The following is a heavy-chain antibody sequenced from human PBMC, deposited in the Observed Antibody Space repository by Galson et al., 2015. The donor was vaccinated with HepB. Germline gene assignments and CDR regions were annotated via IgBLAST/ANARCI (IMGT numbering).Heavy chain of an antibody. CDR1: GFTFSSYA. V-gene: IGHV3-30-3*01. D-gene: IGHD5-24*01. CDR2: ISYDGSNK. J-gene: IGHJ6*02. CDR3: ARDLSVEMATITIYYYYGMDV. Sequence: SLRLSCAASGFTFSSYAMHWVRQAPGKGLEWVAVISYDGSNKYYADSVKGRFTISRDNSKNTLYLQMNSLRAEDTAVYYCARDLSVEMATITIYYYYGMDVWGQGTTVTVSS.